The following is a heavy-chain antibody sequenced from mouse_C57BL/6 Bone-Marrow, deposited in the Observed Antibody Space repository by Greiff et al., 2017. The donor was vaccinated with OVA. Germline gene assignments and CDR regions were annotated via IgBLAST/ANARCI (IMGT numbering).Heavy chain of an antibody. D-gene: IGHD2-1*01. CDR1: GYTFTSYW. CDR2: IHPNSGST. CDR3: ARKGIYYGNYAFAY. V-gene: IGHV1-64*01. Sequence: QVQLHQPGAELVKPGASVKLSCKASGYTFTSYWMHWVKQRPGQGLEWIGMIHPNSGSTNYNEKFKSKATLTVDKSSSTAYMQLSSLTSEDSAVYYCARKGIYYGNYAFAYWGQGTLVTVSA. J-gene: IGHJ3*01.